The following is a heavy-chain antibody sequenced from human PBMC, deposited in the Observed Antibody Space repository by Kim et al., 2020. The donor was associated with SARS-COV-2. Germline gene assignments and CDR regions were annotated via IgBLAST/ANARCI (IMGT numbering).Heavy chain of an antibody. V-gene: IGHV3-15*01. CDR2: IKSKTDGGTT. Sequence: GGSLRLSCAASGFTFSNAWMSWVRQAPGKGLEWVGRIKSKTDGGTTDYAAPVKGRFTISRDDSKNTLYLQMNSLKTEDTAVYYCTTGDPDTAIRGCPFDPWGQGTLVTVSS. D-gene: IGHD5-18*01. CDR3: TTGDPDTAIRGCPFDP. J-gene: IGHJ5*02. CDR1: GFTFSNAW.